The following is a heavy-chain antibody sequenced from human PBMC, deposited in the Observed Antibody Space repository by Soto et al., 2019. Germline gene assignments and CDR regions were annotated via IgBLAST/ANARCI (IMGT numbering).Heavy chain of an antibody. CDR2: ISSSGSTI. Sequence: EVQLLESGGGLVQPGGSLRLSCAASGFTFSSYEMNWVRQAPGKGLEWVSYISSSGSTIYYADSVKGRFTISRDNAKNSLYLQMNSLRAEDTAVYYCARGEVRGYDFWSGYSKKDNWFDPWGQGTLVTVSS. D-gene: IGHD3-3*01. CDR3: ARGEVRGYDFWSGYSKKDNWFDP. J-gene: IGHJ5*02. CDR1: GFTFSSYE. V-gene: IGHV3-48*03.